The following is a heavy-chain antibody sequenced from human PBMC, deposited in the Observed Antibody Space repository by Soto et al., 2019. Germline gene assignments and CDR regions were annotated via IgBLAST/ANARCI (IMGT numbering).Heavy chain of an antibody. D-gene: IGHD1-1*01. CDR1: GGTFSSYT. CDR3: AREGAGMAATFDP. J-gene: IGHJ5*02. Sequence: QVQLVQSGAEVKKPGSSVKVSCKASGGTFSSYTMTWVRQAPGQGPEWMGGIIPIFGTTNYAQRFQGRITITADVSTSPAYMELISLTSEDTAVYYCAREGAGMAATFDPWGQGTLVTVSS. CDR2: IIPIFGTT. V-gene: IGHV1-69*01.